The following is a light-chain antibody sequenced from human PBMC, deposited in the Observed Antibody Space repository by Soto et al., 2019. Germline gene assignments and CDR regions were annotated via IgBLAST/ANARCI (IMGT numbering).Light chain of an antibody. CDR1: QSVSSYY. CDR2: GAS. V-gene: IGKV3-20*01. Sequence: EIVLTQSPGTLSLSPGERATLSCRASQSVSSYYLGWYQQKPGQAPRLLIYGASSRATGIPDRFSGSGSGTDFTLTISRLEPEDFAVYYCQQYGSSPRTFGQGTKLEIK. CDR3: QQYGSSPRT. J-gene: IGKJ2*01.